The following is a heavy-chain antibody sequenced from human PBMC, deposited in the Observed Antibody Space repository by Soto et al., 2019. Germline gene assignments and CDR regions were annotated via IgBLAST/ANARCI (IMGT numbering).Heavy chain of an antibody. CDR3: ANGGEGGTEESYYSGLDV. CDR1: GFTFSSYG. J-gene: IGHJ6*02. V-gene: IGHV3-33*06. Sequence: QVQLVESGGGGVQPGRSLRLSCAASGFTFSSYGMHWVRQAPGKGLEWVAVILDDGNNKYSGDSVKGRFTISRDNSKNTLYLQMNGLRGEDTAVFYCANGGEGGTEESYYSGLDVWGQGTTVTVSS. CDR2: ILDDGNNK. D-gene: IGHD2-15*01.